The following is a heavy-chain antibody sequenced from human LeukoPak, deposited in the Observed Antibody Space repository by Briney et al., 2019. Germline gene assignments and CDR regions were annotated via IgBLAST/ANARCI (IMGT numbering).Heavy chain of an antibody. CDR3: ARDPYYYGSGSYYKGSWFDP. J-gene: IGHJ5*02. Sequence: SQTLSLTCTVSGGSISSGGYYWSWIRQHPGKGLEWIGYIYYSGSTYYNPSLKSRVTISVDTSKNQFSLKLSSVTAADTAVYYCARDPYYYGSGSYYKGSWFDPWGQGTLVTVSS. D-gene: IGHD3-10*01. CDR1: GGSISSGGYY. V-gene: IGHV4-31*03. CDR2: IYYSGST.